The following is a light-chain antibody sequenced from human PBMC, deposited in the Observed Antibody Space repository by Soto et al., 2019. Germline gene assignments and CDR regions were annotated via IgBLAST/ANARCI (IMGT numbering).Light chain of an antibody. Sequence: EIVVTQSPATLSVSPGERATLSCRASQSVGNNFAWYQQKPGQAPRLLIFATSTRAIGVPARFSGSGSGTEFTLTISSLQSEDFAVYYCQQSGDWPLTFGGGAKVEIE. J-gene: IGKJ4*01. CDR1: QSVGNN. V-gene: IGKV3-15*01. CDR3: QQSGDWPLT. CDR2: ATS.